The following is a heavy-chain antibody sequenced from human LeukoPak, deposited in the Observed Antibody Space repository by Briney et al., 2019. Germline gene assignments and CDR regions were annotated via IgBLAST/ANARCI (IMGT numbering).Heavy chain of an antibody. V-gene: IGHV4-34*01. CDR2: NNSGST. CDR3: ARASESGWYSPPGYFYYYGMDV. D-gene: IGHD6-19*01. CDR1: GGSFSGYY. J-gene: IGHJ6*02. Sequence: SGTLSLTCAVYGGSFSGYYWGWIRQPPGKGLEWIGNNSGSTYYTPSLKSRVIISIDTSKNQFSLKVAAVTAADTAVYYCARASESGWYSPPGYFYYYGMDVWGQGTTVTVSS.